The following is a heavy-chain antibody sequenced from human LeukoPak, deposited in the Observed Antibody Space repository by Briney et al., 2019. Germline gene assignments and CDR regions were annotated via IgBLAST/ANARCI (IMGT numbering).Heavy chain of an antibody. D-gene: IGHD3-10*01. V-gene: IGHV5-51*01. CDR1: ALGFPTYW. CDR3: ARHTGVPNYYGSGSPPYHGAYYYYMDV. CDR2: SFPGASAT. J-gene: IGHJ6*03. Sequence: GVPLQISSQGLALGFPTYWIGCARPMPGKGQEWMGISFPGASATRYRPSFQGQVTISADKSISTAYLQWSSLKASDTAMYYCARHTGVPNYYGSGSPPYHGAYYYYMDVWGKGTTVTVSS.